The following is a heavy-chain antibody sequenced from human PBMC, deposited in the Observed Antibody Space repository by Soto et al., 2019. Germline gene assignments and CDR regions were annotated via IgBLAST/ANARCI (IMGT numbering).Heavy chain of an antibody. CDR2: VSWNSGFT. J-gene: IGHJ3*02. CDR1: GFTIDDYA. CDR3: VKGGSAPVAMLDAFDI. D-gene: IGHD2-2*01. V-gene: IGHV3-9*01. Sequence: EVQLVESGGGLVQPGRSLRLSCAASGFTIDDYAMHWVRQPPGKGLEWVSGVSWNSGFTGYADSVKGRFTISRDNSKNSLYLQTNSLRAEDTAFYYCVKGGSAPVAMLDAFDIWGQGTMVTVSS.